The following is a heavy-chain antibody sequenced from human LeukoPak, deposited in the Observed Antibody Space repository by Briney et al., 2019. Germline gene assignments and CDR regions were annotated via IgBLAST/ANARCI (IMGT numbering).Heavy chain of an antibody. J-gene: IGHJ6*03. V-gene: IGHV1-69*13. CDR2: IIPIFGRA. CDR1: GYTFTSYA. D-gene: IGHD2-2*01. Sequence: GASVKVSCRASGYTFTSYAMNWVRQAPGQGLEWMGGIIPIFGRANYAQKFQGRVTMTADESTSPAYMDVSSLRSEDTAVYYCARDIVVVPAAMRGGDGVYYYYMDVWGKGTTVTISS. CDR3: ARDIVVVPAAMRGGDGVYYYYMDV.